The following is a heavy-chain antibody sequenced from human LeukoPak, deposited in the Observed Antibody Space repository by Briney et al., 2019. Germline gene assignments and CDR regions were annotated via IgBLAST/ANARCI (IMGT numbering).Heavy chain of an antibody. CDR2: IRSEAYSYAT. J-gene: IGHJ3*02. CDR3: ARDSLNHYYGSAPGAFDI. CDR1: GFTFSNYT. Sequence: PGGSLRLSCAASGFTFSNYTMSWVRQAPGKGLEWVGRIRSEAYSYATSYAASLRGRFTISRDDSKNTLYLQMNSLRAEDTAVYYCARDSLNHYYGSAPGAFDIWGQGTMVTVSS. D-gene: IGHD3-10*01. V-gene: IGHV3-73*01.